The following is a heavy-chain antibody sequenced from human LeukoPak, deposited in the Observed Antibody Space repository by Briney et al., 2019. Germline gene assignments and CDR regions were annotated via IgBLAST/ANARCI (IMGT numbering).Heavy chain of an antibody. V-gene: IGHV5-51*01. Sequence: PGESLKISCKGSGYSFTYYWIAWVRQMPGKGLEWMGLLYPGDSDTRYSPSFQGQVTISADKSISTSYLQWSSLKASDTAMYYCARQDGFTQYYFDYWGQGTLVTVSS. J-gene: IGHJ4*02. CDR1: GYSFTYYW. D-gene: IGHD6-19*01. CDR2: LYPGDSDT. CDR3: ARQDGFTQYYFDY.